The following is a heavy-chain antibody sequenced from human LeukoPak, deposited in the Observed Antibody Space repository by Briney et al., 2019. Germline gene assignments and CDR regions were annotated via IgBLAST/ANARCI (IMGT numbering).Heavy chain of an antibody. V-gene: IGHV3-48*04. Sequence: PGGSLRLSCAASGLTFSKYSMTWVRQAPGKGLEWVSFIDTSSSIMYYTDSVKGRFTISRDNAKNSLYLQMNSLKVEDTAIYYCARDNWVDCWGQGTPVTVSS. CDR3: ARDNWVDC. J-gene: IGHJ5*01. CDR1: GLTFSKYS. CDR2: IDTSSSIM.